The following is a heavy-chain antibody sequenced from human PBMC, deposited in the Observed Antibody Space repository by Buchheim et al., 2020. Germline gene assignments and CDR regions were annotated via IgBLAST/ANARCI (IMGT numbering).Heavy chain of an antibody. CDR3: ASARNPLDYYDSSGN. D-gene: IGHD3-22*01. Sequence: QVQLQESGPGLVKPSQTLSLTCTVSGGSISSGDYYWSWIRQPPGKGLEWIGYIYYSGSTYYNPSLKSRVTISADTSKNHISLKLSSVTAADTAVYYCASARNPLDYYDSSGNWGQGTL. J-gene: IGHJ4*02. CDR2: IYYSGST. CDR1: GGSISSGDYY. V-gene: IGHV4-30-4*01.